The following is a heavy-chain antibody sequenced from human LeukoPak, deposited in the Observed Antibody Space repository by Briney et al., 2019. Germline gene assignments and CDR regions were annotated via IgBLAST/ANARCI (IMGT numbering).Heavy chain of an antibody. V-gene: IGHV1-69*04. D-gene: IGHD2-15*01. J-gene: IGHJ4*02. CDR1: GGTFSSYA. CDR3: ARSLLADY. CDR2: IIPILGIA. Sequence: SVKVSCKASGGTFSSYAISWVRQAPGQGLEWMGRIIPILGIANYAQKLQGRVTMTTDTSTSTAYMELRSLRSDDTAVYYCARSLLADYWGQGTLVTVSS.